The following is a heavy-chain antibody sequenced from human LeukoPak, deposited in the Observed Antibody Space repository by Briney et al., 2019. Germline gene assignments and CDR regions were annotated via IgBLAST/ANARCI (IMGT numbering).Heavy chain of an antibody. CDR2: ISYDGSNK. CDR1: GFTFSSYG. V-gene: IGHV3-30*03. Sequence: GGSLRLSCAASGFTFSSYGMHWVRQAPGKGLEWVAVISYDGSNKYYADSVKGRFTISRDNSKNTLYLQMNSLRAEDTAVYYCARDRGHIWTTIWGRGTLVTVSS. J-gene: IGHJ4*02. D-gene: IGHD3-10*01. CDR3: ARDRGHIWTTI.